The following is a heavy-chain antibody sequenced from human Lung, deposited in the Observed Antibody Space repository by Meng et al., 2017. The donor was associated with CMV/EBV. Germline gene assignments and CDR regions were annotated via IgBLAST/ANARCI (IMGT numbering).Heavy chain of an antibody. D-gene: IGHD6-19*01. CDR1: GYTFTSYY. Sequence: ASXXVSCKASGYTFTSYYMHWVRQAPGQGLEWMGIINPSGGSTSYAQKFQGRVTMTRDTSTSTVYMELSSLRSEDTAVYYCARGVKDRGPSSSSNPYSSGWYYFDYWGQGTVVTVSS. CDR2: INPSGGST. CDR3: ARGVKDRGPSSSSNPYSSGWYYFDY. J-gene: IGHJ4*02. V-gene: IGHV1-46*01.